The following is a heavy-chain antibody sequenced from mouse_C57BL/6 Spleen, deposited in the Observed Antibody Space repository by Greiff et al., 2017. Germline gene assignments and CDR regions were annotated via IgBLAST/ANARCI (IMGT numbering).Heavy chain of an antibody. D-gene: IGHD2-10*02. J-gene: IGHJ1*03. CDR3: AKNSIYWYFDV. CDR1: GFSLTSYG. CDR2: IWSGGST. Sequence: VQLMESGPGLVQPSQSLSITCTVSGFSLTSYGVHWVRQPPGKGLEWLGVIWSGGSTDYNAAFISRLSISKDNYKSQVFFRMNSLQADDTAIYYCAKNSIYWYFDVWGTGTTVTVSS. V-gene: IGHV2-4*01.